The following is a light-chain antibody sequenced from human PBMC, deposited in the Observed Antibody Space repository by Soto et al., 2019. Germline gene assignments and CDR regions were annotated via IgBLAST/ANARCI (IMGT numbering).Light chain of an antibody. CDR2: DNN. J-gene: IGLJ2*01. V-gene: IGLV1-40*01. CDR3: QSYDSSLSGSV. Sequence: QSVLTQPPSVSGAPGQRVTISCTGSSSNIGAGYDVHWYQQVPGTAPKLLISDNNNRPSGVPDRFSGSKSGTSPSLAITGLQAEDEADYHCQSYDSSLSGSVFGGGTKLTVL. CDR1: SSNIGAGYD.